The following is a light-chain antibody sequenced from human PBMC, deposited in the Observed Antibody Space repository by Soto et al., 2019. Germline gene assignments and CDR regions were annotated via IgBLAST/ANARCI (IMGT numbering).Light chain of an antibody. CDR2: GAS. V-gene: IGKV3-15*01. Sequence: ETVMTQSPATLSVSPGERATLSCRASQSVNSNLAWYQQKLGQAPRVLIYGASTRATGIPARFSGSGSETEFILTISSLQSEDFAVYYCQQYGDWPLTFGGGTKVDIK. CDR1: QSVNSN. J-gene: IGKJ4*01. CDR3: QQYGDWPLT.